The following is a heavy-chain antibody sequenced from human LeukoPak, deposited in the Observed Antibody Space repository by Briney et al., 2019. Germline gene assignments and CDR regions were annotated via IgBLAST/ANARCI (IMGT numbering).Heavy chain of an antibody. CDR2: INHSGST. J-gene: IGHJ6*03. Sequence: SETLSLTCAVYGGSFNGYYWSWVRQPPGKGLEWIGEINHSGSTNYNPSLKSRVTISVDTSKNQFSLKLSSVTAADTAVYYCARGPTRQLWSTPSYYMDVWGKGTTVTVSS. CDR3: ARGPTRQLWSTPSYYMDV. D-gene: IGHD5-18*01. V-gene: IGHV4-34*01. CDR1: GGSFNGYY.